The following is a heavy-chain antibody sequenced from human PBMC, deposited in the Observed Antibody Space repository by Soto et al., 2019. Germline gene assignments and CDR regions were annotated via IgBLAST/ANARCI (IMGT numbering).Heavy chain of an antibody. CDR2: IGTAGDT. Sequence: DVQLVESGGGLVQPGGSLRLSCAASGFTFSSYDVHWVRQATGKGLEWVSAIGTAGDTYYPGSVKGRFTISRENAKNSLYLQMNSLRAGDTAVYYCARAYSSDASSGMDVWGQGTTVTVSS. V-gene: IGHV3-13*04. D-gene: IGHD6-19*01. CDR3: ARAYSSDASSGMDV. CDR1: GFTFSSYD. J-gene: IGHJ6*02.